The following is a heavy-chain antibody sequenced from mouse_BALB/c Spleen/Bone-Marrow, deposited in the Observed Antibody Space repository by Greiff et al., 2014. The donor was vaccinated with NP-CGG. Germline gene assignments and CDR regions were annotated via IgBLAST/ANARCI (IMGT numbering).Heavy chain of an antibody. CDR2: ISSGGSYT. CDR1: GFTFRSYA. V-gene: IGHV5-9-3*01. D-gene: IGHD1-1*01. CDR3: ARQDYYGSSPHWYFDV. J-gene: IGHJ1*01. Sequence: VQLKGSGGGLVKPGGSLKLSCAASGFTFRSYAMSWVRPTPEKRLGWVATISSGGSYTYYADSVKGRFTISRDTAKNTLYLQMSSPRSEDTAMYYCARQDYYGSSPHWYFDVWGAGTTVTVSS.